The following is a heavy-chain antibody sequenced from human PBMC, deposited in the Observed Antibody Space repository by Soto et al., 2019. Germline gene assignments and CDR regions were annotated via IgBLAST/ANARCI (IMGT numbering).Heavy chain of an antibody. CDR1: GGTFSSYA. V-gene: IGHV1-69*13. J-gene: IGHJ4*02. Sequence: ASVKVSCKASGGTFSSYAISCVRQAPGQGLEWMGGIIPIFGTANYAQKFQGRVTITADESTSTAYMGLSSLRSEDTAVYYCAREPSSGYSSSWHDYWGQGTLVTVSS. CDR2: IIPIFGTA. CDR3: AREPSSGYSSSWHDY. D-gene: IGHD6-13*01.